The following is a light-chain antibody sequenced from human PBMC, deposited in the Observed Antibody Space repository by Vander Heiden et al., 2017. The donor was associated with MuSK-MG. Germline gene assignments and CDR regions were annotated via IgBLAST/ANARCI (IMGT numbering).Light chain of an antibody. CDR2: RNN. V-gene: IGLV1-40*03. Sequence: LQPPGAAPRLLIYRNNNRPAGVPDRFSASKSGASASLAITGLHAEDEADYYCQSYDSTLTGVLFGGGTRLTVL. J-gene: IGLJ2*01. CDR3: QSYDSTLTGVL.